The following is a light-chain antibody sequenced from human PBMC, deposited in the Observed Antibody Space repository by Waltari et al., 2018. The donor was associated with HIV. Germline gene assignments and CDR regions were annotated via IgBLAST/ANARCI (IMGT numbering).Light chain of an antibody. J-gene: IGLJ3*02. CDR3: SSYAGDYNLV. CDR1: SSDVGGYNY. CDR2: EVI. V-gene: IGLV2-8*01. Sequence: QSALTQPPSASGSPGQSVTISCSGTSSDVGGYNYVSWHQRHPGKAPKLLIYEVIKRPSGVPDRFFGSKSGNTASLTVSGLQAEDEADYFCSSYAGDYNLVFGGGTKLTVL.